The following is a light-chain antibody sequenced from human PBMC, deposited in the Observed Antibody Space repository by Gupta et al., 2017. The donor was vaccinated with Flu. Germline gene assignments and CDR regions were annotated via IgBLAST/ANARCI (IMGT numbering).Light chain of an antibody. CDR1: QSVRTK. Sequence: SATLSCTDSQSVRTKVAWYQQRPGRAPRLLIYEASTRDTGVPDRFTGSGSGTDFTLTISSLQSEEFVVYYCQQYTNWPSSLSFGQGTRLGI. V-gene: IGKV3-15*01. CDR3: QQYTNWPSSLS. J-gene: IGKJ5*01. CDR2: EAS.